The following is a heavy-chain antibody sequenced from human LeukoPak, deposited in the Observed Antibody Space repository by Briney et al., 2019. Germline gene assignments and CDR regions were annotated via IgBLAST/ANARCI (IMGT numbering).Heavy chain of an antibody. V-gene: IGHV3-23*01. Sequence: PGGSLRLSCAASGFTFSSYAMSWVRQAPGKGLEWVSAISCSGGSTYYADSVKGRFTIPRDNSKNTLYLQMNSLRAEDTAVYYCAKDGRRFPLQAINYYFDYWGQGTLVTVSS. J-gene: IGHJ4*02. CDR1: GFTFSSYA. CDR3: AKDGRRFPLQAINYYFDY. D-gene: IGHD1-1*01. CDR2: ISCSGGST.